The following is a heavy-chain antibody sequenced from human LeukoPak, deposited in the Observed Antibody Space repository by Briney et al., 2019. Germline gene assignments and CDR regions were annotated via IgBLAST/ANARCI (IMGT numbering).Heavy chain of an antibody. CDR3: ARGRDDYVWGSYRLKYYFDY. V-gene: IGHV3-21*01. D-gene: IGHD3-16*02. J-gene: IGHJ4*02. CDR1: GFTFSSYS. CDR2: ISSSSSYI. Sequence: GGSLRLSCAASGFTFSSYSMNWVRQAPGKGLEWVSSISSSSSYIYYADSMKGRFTIPRDNAKNSLYLQMNSLRAEDTAVYYCARGRDDYVWGSYRLKYYFDYWGQGTLVTVSS.